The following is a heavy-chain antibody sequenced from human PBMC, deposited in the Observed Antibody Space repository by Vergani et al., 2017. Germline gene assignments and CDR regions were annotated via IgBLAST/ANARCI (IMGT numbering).Heavy chain of an antibody. CDR1: GDSIISRSYY. D-gene: IGHD3-16*01. V-gene: IGHV4-39*01. CDR2: IYNSGNG. CDR3: ASGKYYSDSTSHFRGRYFDI. Sequence: QMQLQESGPGLVKASETLSLTCTVSGDSIISRSYYWGWIRQPPGNGLEWIGSIYNSGNGDSSSSLKSRVTISANTSKNQFSLRLTSVTAADTAVYYCASGKYYSDSTSHFRGRYFDIWGRGTRVTVPS. J-gene: IGHJ2*01.